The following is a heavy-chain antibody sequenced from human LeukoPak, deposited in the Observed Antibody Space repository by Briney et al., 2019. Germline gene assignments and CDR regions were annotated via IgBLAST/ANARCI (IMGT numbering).Heavy chain of an antibody. CDR3: ARSRLFGVVITAYYYYYSYMDV. J-gene: IGHJ6*03. V-gene: IGHV1-2*02. D-gene: IGHD2-2*01. Sequence: ASVNVSCKASGYTFTGYYMHWVRQAPGQGLEWVGWFNPHSGGTSYAQKFQGRVTMSSDPSISTAYMELSRLRSHDTAMYYCARSRLFGVVITAYYYYYSYMDVWGRGTTGTVSS. CDR1: GYTFTGYY. CDR2: FNPHSGGT.